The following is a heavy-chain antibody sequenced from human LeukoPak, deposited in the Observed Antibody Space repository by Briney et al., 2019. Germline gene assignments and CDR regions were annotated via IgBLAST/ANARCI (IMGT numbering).Heavy chain of an antibody. D-gene: IGHD2-15*01. V-gene: IGHV1-24*01. Sequence: ASVKVSCKASGYTLTELSMHWVRQAPGKGLEWVGGFDPEDGETIYAQKFQGRVTMTEDTSTDTAYMELSSLRSEDTAVYYCATDGCSGGSCCPKNYYYYYGMDVWGQGTTVTVS. CDR2: FDPEDGET. J-gene: IGHJ6*02. CDR3: ATDGCSGGSCCPKNYYYYYGMDV. CDR1: GYTLTELS.